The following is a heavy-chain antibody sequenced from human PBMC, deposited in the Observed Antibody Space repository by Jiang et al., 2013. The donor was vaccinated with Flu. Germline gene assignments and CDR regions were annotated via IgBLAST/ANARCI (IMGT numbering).Heavy chain of an antibody. J-gene: IGHJ5*02. CDR2: INAGNGNT. V-gene: IGHV1-3*01. D-gene: IGHD4-17*01. Sequence: SGAEVKKPGASVKVSCKASGYTFTSYAMHWVRQAPGQRLEWMGWINAGNGNTKYSQKFQGRVTITRDTSASTAYMELSSLRSEDTAVYYCARILTVTTRNPFDPWGQGTLVTVSS. CDR1: GYTFTSYA. CDR3: ARILTVTTRNPFDP.